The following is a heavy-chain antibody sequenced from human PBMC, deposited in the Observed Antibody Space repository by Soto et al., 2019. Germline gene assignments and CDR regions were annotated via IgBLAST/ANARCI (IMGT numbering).Heavy chain of an antibody. V-gene: IGHV4-59*01. CDR2: IYYSGST. J-gene: IGHJ6*02. CDR1: GGSISSYY. Sequence: SETLSLTCTVSGGSISSYYWSWIRQPPGKGLEWIGYIYYSGSTNYNPSLKSRVTISVDTSKDQFSLKLSSVTAADTAMYYCARVTVSRPPYYYGMDVWGQGTTVTVSS. D-gene: IGHD6-6*01. CDR3: ARVTVSRPPYYYGMDV.